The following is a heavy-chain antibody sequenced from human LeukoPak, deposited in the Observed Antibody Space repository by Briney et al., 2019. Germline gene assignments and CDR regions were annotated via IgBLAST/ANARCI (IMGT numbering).Heavy chain of an antibody. V-gene: IGHV4-34*01. J-gene: IGHJ5*02. CDR3: ARGRGTMIVEWFDP. CDR2: INHSGST. D-gene: IGHD3-22*01. Sequence: PSETLSLTCAVYGGSFSGYYWSWIRQPPGKGLEWIGEINHSGSTNYNPSLKSRVTISVDTSKNQFSLELSSVTAADTAVYYCARGRGTMIVEWFDPWGQGTLVTVSS. CDR1: GGSFSGYY.